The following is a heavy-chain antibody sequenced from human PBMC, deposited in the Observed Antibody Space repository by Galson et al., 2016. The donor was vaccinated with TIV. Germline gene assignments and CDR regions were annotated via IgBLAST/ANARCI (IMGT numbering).Heavy chain of an antibody. J-gene: IGHJ6*02. Sequence: SVKASCKASGGSFSSYVFNWVRQAPGQGLEWMGNIIPLFGSANYAQKFQGRVTITADECTSTAYMELSRLRSEDTAIYYCATDRNTAMDTYYYYYGVDVWGQGTTVTVSS. CDR2: IIPLFGSA. V-gene: IGHV1-69*13. CDR1: GGSFSSYV. D-gene: IGHD2/OR15-2a*01. CDR3: ATDRNTAMDTYYYYYGVDV.